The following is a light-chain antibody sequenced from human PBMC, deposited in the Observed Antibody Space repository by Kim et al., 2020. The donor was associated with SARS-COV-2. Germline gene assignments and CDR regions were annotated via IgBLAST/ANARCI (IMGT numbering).Light chain of an antibody. CDR1: ISDVGSYNS. J-gene: IGLJ1*01. CDR3: SSYTSSSTYV. V-gene: IGLV2-14*03. Sequence: GQSLTISCTGTISDVGSYNSISWYQQHPGKAPKLMIYDDSHRPSGVSSRFSGSKSGDTASLTISGRQAEDEADYYCSSYTSSSTYVFGTGTKVTVL. CDR2: DDS.